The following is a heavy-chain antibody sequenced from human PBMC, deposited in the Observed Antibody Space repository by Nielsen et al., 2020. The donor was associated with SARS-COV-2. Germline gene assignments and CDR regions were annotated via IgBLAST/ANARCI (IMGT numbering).Heavy chain of an antibody. CDR3: ARDQSAYCGGDCYQYVFDY. CDR2: INPSGGST. V-gene: IGHV1-46*01. D-gene: IGHD2-21*02. Sequence: WVRQAPGQGLEWMGIINPSGGSTSYAQKFQGRVTMTRDTSTSTAYMELSSLRSEDTAVYYCARDQSAYCGGDCYQYVFDYWGQGTLVTVSS. J-gene: IGHJ4*02.